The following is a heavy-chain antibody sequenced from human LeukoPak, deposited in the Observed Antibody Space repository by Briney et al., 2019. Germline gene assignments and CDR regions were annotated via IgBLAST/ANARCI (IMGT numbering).Heavy chain of an antibody. J-gene: IGHJ4*02. D-gene: IGHD3-22*01. CDR1: GFTFDDYA. V-gene: IGHV3-9*01. CDR3: AKEVAFDSSGYYDY. Sequence: GGSLRLSCAASGFTFDDYAMHWVRQAPGKGLEWVSGISWNSGSIGYADSVKGRFTISRDNAKNSLYLQMNSLRAEDTALYYCAKEVAFDSSGYYDYWGQGTLVTVSS. CDR2: ISWNSGSI.